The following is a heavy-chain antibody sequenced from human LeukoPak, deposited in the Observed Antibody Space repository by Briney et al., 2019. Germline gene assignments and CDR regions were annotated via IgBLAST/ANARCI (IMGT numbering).Heavy chain of an antibody. V-gene: IGHV3-23*01. CDR3: AKGRRAPLVGTTTKSWLDY. J-gene: IGHJ4*02. CDR1: GFTFRSLA. CDR2: ISGSGGST. Sequence: GGSLRLSCAASGFTFRSLAMSWVRQATGKGLEWVSAISGSGGSTFYAESVKDRFTNSRDHSKNTLQMQLNSLRPGDTAVYYCAKGRRAPLVGTTTKSWLDYWGQGTLVTVYS. D-gene: IGHD1-26*01.